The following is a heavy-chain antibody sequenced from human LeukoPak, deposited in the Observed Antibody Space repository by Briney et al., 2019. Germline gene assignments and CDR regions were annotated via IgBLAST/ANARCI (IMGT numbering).Heavy chain of an antibody. V-gene: IGHV3-7*01. CDR2: INEDGSGK. J-gene: IGHJ6*04. CDR3: ARDDGDV. CDR1: GFTFSNYW. Sequence: GGSLRLSCVSSGFTFSNYWMKWVRQAPGKGLEWVASINEDGSGKFSVGSVKDRVTISRDNTRNSLDLQINSLTVEDTAIYYCARDDGDVWGTGTTVTVSS.